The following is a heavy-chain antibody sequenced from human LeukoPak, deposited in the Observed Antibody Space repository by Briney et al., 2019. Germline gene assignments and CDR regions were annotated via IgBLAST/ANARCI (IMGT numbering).Heavy chain of an antibody. D-gene: IGHD2-8*01. CDR3: ARDPRIYCTNGICRDDYFDN. CDR2: VSSTSIYK. Sequence: GGSLRLSCAASGFTFSSYSMNWVRQAPGKGLEWVSSVSSTSIYKYYADSVKGRFTISRDNAKDSLFLQMNSLRAEDTAIYYCARDPRIYCTNGICRDDYFDNWGQGTLVTVSS. V-gene: IGHV3-21*01. CDR1: GFTFSSYS. J-gene: IGHJ4*02.